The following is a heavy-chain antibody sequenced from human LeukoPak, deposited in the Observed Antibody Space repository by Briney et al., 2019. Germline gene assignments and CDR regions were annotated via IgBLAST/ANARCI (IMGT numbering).Heavy chain of an antibody. CDR2: IYYSGST. D-gene: IGHD3-9*01. V-gene: IGHV4-59*08. CDR3: ARQTGYLAY. J-gene: IGHJ4*02. CDR1: GGSISDYY. Sequence: SETLSLTCTVSGGSISDYYWSWIRQPPGKGLEWIGHIYYSGSTNYNPSLKSRVTISVDTSKNQFSLKLSSVTAADTAVCFCARQTGYLAYWGQGTLVTVSS.